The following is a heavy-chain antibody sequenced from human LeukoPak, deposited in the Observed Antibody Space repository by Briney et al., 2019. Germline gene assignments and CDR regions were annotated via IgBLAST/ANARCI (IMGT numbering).Heavy chain of an antibody. CDR2: ISYDGSNK. CDR1: GFTFSSYA. CDR3: ARGRAVAGTFDY. Sequence: GGSLRLSCAASGFTFSSYAMHWVRQAPGKGLEWVAVISYDGSNKYYADSVKGRFTISRDNSKSTLYLQMNSLRAEDTAVYYCARGRAVAGTFDYWGQGTLVTVSS. J-gene: IGHJ4*02. D-gene: IGHD6-19*01. V-gene: IGHV3-30-3*01.